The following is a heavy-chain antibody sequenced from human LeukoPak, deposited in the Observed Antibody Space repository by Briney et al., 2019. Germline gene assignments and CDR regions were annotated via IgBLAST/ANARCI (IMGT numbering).Heavy chain of an antibody. CDR1: GYSFTTYW. CDR2: IYPGDSDT. CDR3: ARHGYSSGLNWFDP. Sequence: GESLKISCMGSGYSFTTYWIGWVRQMPGKGLEWMAIIYPGDSDTRYSPSFQGQVTISADKSISTAYLQWSSLKASDTAMYYCARHGYSSGLNWFDPWGQGTLVTVSS. V-gene: IGHV5-51*01. D-gene: IGHD6-19*01. J-gene: IGHJ5*02.